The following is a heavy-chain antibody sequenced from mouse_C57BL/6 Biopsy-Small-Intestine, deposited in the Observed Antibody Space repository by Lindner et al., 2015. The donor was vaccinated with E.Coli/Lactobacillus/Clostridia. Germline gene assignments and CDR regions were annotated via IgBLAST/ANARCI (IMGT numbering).Heavy chain of an antibody. CDR3: ARSDSNYDWYFDV. V-gene: IGHV1-80*01. Sequence: VQLQESGAELVKPGASVKISCKASGYAFSSYWINWVKQRPGKGLEWIGQIYPGDGDTIYNGKFKDKARLTADKSSGTAYMQLSSLTSEDSAVYFCARSDSNYDWYFDVGGTGTTVTVSS. CDR2: IYPGDGDT. J-gene: IGHJ1*03. D-gene: IGHD2-5*01. CDR1: GYAFSSYW.